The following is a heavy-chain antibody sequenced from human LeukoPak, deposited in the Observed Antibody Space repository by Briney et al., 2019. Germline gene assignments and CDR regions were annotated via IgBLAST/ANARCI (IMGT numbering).Heavy chain of an antibody. CDR1: GYTFTGYY. D-gene: IGHD5-24*01. Sequence: ASVKVSCKASGYTFTGYYMHWVRQAPGQGLEWMGWINPNSGGTNYAQKFQGRVTMTRDTSISTAYMELSRLRSDDTAVYYCARGFPASATRSGYFQHWGQGTLVTVSS. CDR3: ARGFPASATRSGYFQH. J-gene: IGHJ1*01. V-gene: IGHV1-2*02. CDR2: INPNSGGT.